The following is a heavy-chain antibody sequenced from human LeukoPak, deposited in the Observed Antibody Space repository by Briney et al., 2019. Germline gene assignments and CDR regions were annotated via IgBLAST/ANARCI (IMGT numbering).Heavy chain of an antibody. J-gene: IGHJ4*02. V-gene: IGHV1-69*13. CDR1: GGTFSSCA. Sequence: SVKVSCKASGGTFSSCAISWVRQAPGQGLEWMGRIFPIFATANYAQKFQGRVTITADESTSTAYMELSSLRSEDTAVYYCARESGSYEAYFDYWGQGTLVTVSS. CDR3: ARESGSYEAYFDY. D-gene: IGHD1-26*01. CDR2: IFPIFATA.